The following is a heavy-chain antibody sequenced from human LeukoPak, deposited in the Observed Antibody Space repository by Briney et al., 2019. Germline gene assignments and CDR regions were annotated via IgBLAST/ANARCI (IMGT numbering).Heavy chain of an antibody. CDR2: IYYSGST. CDR3: ASRSSIWSGYQDTLYYFDS. V-gene: IGHV4-59*01. Sequence: PSETLSLTCTVSGGTISSYYWSWIRQPPGKRLEWMGHIYYSGSTNYNPSLKSRVTTSVDTSKNQCSLKLSSVTAADTAVYYCASRSSIWSGYQDTLYYFDSWGQGTLVTVSS. D-gene: IGHD3-3*01. CDR1: GGTISSYY. J-gene: IGHJ4*02.